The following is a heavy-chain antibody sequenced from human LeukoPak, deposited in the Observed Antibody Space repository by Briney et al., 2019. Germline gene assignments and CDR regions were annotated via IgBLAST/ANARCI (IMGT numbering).Heavy chain of an antibody. V-gene: IGHV4-34*01. J-gene: IGHJ6*02. CDR2: INHSGST. D-gene: IGHD5-18*01. CDR3: ARASRGYSYGYILGYYYYGMDV. Sequence: SETLSLTCAVYGGSFSGYYWSWIRQPPGKGLEWIGEINHSGSTNYNPSLKSRVTISVDTSKNQFSLKLSSVTAADTAVYYCARASRGYSYGYILGYYYYGMDVWGQGTTVTVSS. CDR1: GGSFSGYY.